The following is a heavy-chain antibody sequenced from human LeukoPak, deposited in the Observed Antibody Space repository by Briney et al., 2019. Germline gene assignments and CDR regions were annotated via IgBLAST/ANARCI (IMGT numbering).Heavy chain of an antibody. V-gene: IGHV4-59*01. CDR1: GGSLSSYY. CDR2: IYYSGST. Sequence: SETLSLTCTVSGGSLSSYYWSWIRQPPGKGLEWIGYIYYSGSTNYNPSLKSRVTISVDTSKNQFSLKLSSVTAADTAVYYCARVPYYYGSGPLFDYWGQGTLVTVSS. J-gene: IGHJ4*02. CDR3: ARVPYYYGSGPLFDY. D-gene: IGHD3-10*01.